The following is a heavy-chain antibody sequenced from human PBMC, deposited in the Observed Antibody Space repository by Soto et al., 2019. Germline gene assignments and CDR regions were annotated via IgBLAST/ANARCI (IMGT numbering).Heavy chain of an antibody. V-gene: IGHV3-30*16. CDR3: ARDPDEDQLNSGGSFDN. CDR2: ISHNANNK. Sequence: PXVSLILSCAVSGCTFSNHPFHGVRQAPDKGVEWVAAISHNANNKYYADSMKGRFIISIDNSKNTLYLQINRLRADDTAVYYCARDPDEDQLNSGGSFDNWGQGTLVTVSS. D-gene: IGHD1-1*01. J-gene: IGHJ4*02. CDR1: GCTFSNHP.